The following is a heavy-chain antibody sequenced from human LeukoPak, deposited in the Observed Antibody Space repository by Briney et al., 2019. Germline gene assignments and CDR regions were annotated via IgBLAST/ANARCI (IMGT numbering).Heavy chain of an antibody. CDR3: ARSYGDYMGENDY. CDR1: GGSFSGYY. V-gene: IGHV4-34*01. J-gene: IGHJ4*02. CDR2: INHSGST. Sequence: PSETLSLTCAVYGGSFSGYYWSWIRQPPGKGLEWIGEINHSGSTNYNPSLKSRVTISVDTSKNQFSLKLSSVTAADTAVYYCARSYGDYMGENDYWGQGTLVTVSP. D-gene: IGHD4-17*01.